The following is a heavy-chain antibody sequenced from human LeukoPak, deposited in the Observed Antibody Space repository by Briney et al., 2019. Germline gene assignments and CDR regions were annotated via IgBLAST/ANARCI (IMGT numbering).Heavy chain of an antibody. CDR2: IYTSGST. V-gene: IGHV4-61*02. J-gene: IGHJ6*04. CDR1: GGSISSGSYY. Sequence: SETLSLTCTVSGGSISSGSYYWSWIRQPAGKGLEWIGRIYTSGSTNYNPSLKSRVTISVDTSKNQFSLKLSSVTAADTAVYYCAREPSMDVWGKGTTVTVSS. CDR3: AREPSMDV.